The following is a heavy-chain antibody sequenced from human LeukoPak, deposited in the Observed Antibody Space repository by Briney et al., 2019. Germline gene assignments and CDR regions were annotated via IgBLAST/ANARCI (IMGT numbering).Heavy chain of an antibody. V-gene: IGHV3-23*01. J-gene: IGHJ3*02. Sequence: GGSLRLSCAASGFTFSSYAMSWVRQAPGKGLEWVSAVISSGGSTYYADSLKGRFTISRDNSKNTLYLQMNSLRAEDTAVYYCAKLWSTSRGAFDIWGQGTMVTVSS. CDR1: GFTFSSYA. CDR3: AKLWSTSRGAFDI. D-gene: IGHD1-1*01. CDR2: VISSGGST.